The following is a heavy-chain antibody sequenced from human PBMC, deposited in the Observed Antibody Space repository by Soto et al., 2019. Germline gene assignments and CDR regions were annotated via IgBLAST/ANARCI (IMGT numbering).Heavy chain of an antibody. CDR1: GFTFSDSG. V-gene: IGHV3-48*02. CDR2: ISSGSRYI. J-gene: IGHJ4*02. D-gene: IGHD3-16*01. Sequence: EVQLVESGGGLVQPGGSLRLSCATSGFTFSDSGMNWVRQAPGQGLEWVSNISSGSRYIFYADSVKGRFTISRDDAKNSLYLQMNSLRDEDTALYYCARDPEGLWDFDYWGQGTLVTVSS. CDR3: ARDPEGLWDFDY.